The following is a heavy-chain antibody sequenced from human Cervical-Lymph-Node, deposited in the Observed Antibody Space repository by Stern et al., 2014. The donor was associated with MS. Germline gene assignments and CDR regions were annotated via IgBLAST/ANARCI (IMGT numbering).Heavy chain of an antibody. D-gene: IGHD4-11*01. CDR3: ALRRSYYVY. CDR1: GDTFSSYA. Sequence: VQLVESGAEVKKPGSSVKVSCKPSGDTFSSYALSWVRQAPGQGLEWVGGLIPFFGATRYGQKFQGRVTITPEESTGTAFMDLTNLTSDDTAVYYCALRRSYYVYWGQGTLISVSS. CDR2: LIPFFGAT. J-gene: IGHJ4*02. V-gene: IGHV1-69*01.